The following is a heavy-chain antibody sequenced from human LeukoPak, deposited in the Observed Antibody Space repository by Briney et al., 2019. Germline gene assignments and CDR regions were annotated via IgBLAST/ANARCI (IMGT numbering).Heavy chain of an antibody. J-gene: IGHJ4*02. CDR2: ISAYNGNT. Sequence: ASVKVSCKASGYTFTSYGISWVRQAPGQGLEWMGWISAYNGNTNYAQKLQGRVTMTTDTSTRTAYMELRSLRSDDSAVYYCARRDYYDSSTPFDYWGQGTLVTVSS. CDR3: ARRDYYDSSTPFDY. CDR1: GYTFTSYG. D-gene: IGHD3-22*01. V-gene: IGHV1-18*01.